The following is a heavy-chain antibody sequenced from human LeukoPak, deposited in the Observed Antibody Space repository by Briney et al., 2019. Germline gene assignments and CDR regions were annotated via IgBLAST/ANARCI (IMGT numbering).Heavy chain of an antibody. Sequence: SETLSLTCAVYGGSFSGYYWSWIRQPPGKGLEWIGEINHSGSTNYNPSLKSRVTISVDTSKNQFPLKLSSVTAADTAVYYCARGKRLRRWFDPWGQGTLVTVSS. CDR1: GGSFSGYY. CDR2: INHSGST. CDR3: ARGKRLRRWFDP. V-gene: IGHV4-34*01. J-gene: IGHJ5*02. D-gene: IGHD4-17*01.